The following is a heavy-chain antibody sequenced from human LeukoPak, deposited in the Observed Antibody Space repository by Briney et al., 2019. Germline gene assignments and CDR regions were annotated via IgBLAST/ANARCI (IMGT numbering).Heavy chain of an antibody. CDR3: ARAASTGTVDY. Sequence: PGGSLRLSCTASGFTFRTYWMSWVRQAPGKALEWVANINQDGSETYYVDSVEGRFTISRDNTKNSLYLQMNSLRAEDTALYYCARAASTGTVDYWGQGTLVTVSS. CDR1: GFTFRTYW. CDR2: INQDGSET. D-gene: IGHD6-13*01. V-gene: IGHV3-7*01. J-gene: IGHJ4*02.